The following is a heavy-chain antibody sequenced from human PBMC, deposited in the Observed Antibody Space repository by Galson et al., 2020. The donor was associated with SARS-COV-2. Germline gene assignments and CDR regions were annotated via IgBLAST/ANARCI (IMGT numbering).Heavy chain of an antibody. CDR3: ARYEGIAARLNYYYYYLDV. CDR2: IYPGDSDT. J-gene: IGHJ6*03. D-gene: IGHD6-6*01. V-gene: IGHV5-51*01. Sequence: HGESLKISCKGSGYSFTSYWIGWVRQMPGKGLEWVGIIYPGDSDTRYSPSFNGQVTISADKSISTAYLQWSSLKASDTAMYYCARYEGIAARLNYYYYYLDVWGKGTTVTVSS. CDR1: GYSFTSYW.